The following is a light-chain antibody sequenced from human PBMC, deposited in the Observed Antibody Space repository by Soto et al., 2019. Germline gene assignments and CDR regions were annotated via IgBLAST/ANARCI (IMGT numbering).Light chain of an antibody. CDR3: QQYNSYWLT. CDR1: QSISSW. CDR2: DAS. J-gene: IGKJ4*01. Sequence: DIQMTQSHSTLSASVGDRVTMICRASQSISSWLAWYQQKPGKAPKLLIYDASSLESGVPSRFSGSGSGTEFTLTISSLQPDDFATYYCQQYNSYWLTFGGGTKVDIK. V-gene: IGKV1-5*02.